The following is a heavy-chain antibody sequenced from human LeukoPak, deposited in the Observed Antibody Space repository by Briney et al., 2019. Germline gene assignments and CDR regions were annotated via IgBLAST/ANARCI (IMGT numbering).Heavy chain of an antibody. CDR2: ISGSGGST. CDR1: GFTFSSYA. D-gene: IGHD6-6*01. Sequence: GGSLRLSCGASGFTFSSYAMSWVRQAPGKGLEWVSAISGSGGSTYYADSVKGRFTISRDNSKNTLELQMSSLRAEDTAIYYCAKGSASSRSYYFYYWGQGALVTVSS. J-gene: IGHJ4*02. V-gene: IGHV3-23*01. CDR3: AKGSASSRSYYFYY.